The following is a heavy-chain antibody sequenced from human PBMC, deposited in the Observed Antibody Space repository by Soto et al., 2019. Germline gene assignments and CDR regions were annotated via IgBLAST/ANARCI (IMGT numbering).Heavy chain of an antibody. Sequence: QVQLVESGGGVVQPGRSLRLSCAASGFTFSSYAMHWVRQAPGKGLEWVAVISYDGSNKYYADSVKGRFTISRDNSKNTLYLQMNSLGAEDTAVYYCARDRSKYYDSRFVGGVYYYYGMDVWGQGTTVTVSS. V-gene: IGHV3-30-3*01. CDR2: ISYDGSNK. CDR1: GFTFSSYA. CDR3: ARDRSKYYDSRFVGGVYYYYGMDV. J-gene: IGHJ6*02. D-gene: IGHD3-22*01.